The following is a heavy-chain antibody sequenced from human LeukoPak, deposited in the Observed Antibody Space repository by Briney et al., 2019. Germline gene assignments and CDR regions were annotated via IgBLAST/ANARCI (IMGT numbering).Heavy chain of an antibody. D-gene: IGHD6-19*01. Sequence: KPSETLSLTCTVSGGSISSYYWSWIRQPPGKGLEWIGYIYYSGSTNYNPSLKSRVTISVDTSKDQFSLKLSSVTAADTAVYYCGGGFSSIAVAGYYGMDVWGQGTTVTVSS. J-gene: IGHJ6*02. CDR2: IYYSGST. CDR1: GGSISSYY. CDR3: GGGFSSIAVAGYYGMDV. V-gene: IGHV4-59*08.